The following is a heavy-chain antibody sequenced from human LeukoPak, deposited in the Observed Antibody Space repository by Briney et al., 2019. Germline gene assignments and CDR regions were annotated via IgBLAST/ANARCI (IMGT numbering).Heavy chain of an antibody. J-gene: IGHJ6*03. D-gene: IGHD1-26*01. CDR3: ATVWEGQDYYYYYMDV. V-gene: IGHV4-34*01. CDR2: INHSGST. CDR1: GGSFSGYY. Sequence: PSETLSLTCAVYGGSFSGYYWSWIRQPPGKGLEWIGEINHSGSTSYNPSLKSRVTISVDTSKNQFSLKLSSVTAADTAVYYCATVWEGQDYYYYYMDVWGKGTTVTVSS.